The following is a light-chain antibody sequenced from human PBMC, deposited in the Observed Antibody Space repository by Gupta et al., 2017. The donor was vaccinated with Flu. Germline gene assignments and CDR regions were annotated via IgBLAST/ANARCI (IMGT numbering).Light chain of an antibody. V-gene: IGKV2-30*02. CDR3: MQGKHLPT. Sequence: VVMTQSPLSLPVTLGQPASISCRSSQSLVHRNGNTYLTWLQQRPGQSPRRLIYRGSNRDLGVTDRFSGSGEGNDFTLKSSRGEDEDGGGYYCMQGKHLPTFGQGTKVEIK. CDR1: QSLVHRNGNTY. J-gene: IGKJ1*01. CDR2: RGS.